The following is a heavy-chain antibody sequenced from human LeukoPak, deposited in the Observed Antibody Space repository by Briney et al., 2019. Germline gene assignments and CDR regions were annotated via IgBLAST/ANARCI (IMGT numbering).Heavy chain of an antibody. CDR1: GGSISSYY. V-gene: IGHV4-34*01. Sequence: SETLSLTCTVSGGSISSYYWSWIRQPPGKGLEWIGEINHSGSTNYNPSLKSRVTISVDTSKNQFSLKLSSVTAADTAVYYCARELRVVRGVIDYWGQGTLVTVSS. D-gene: IGHD3-10*01. CDR3: ARELRVVRGVIDY. J-gene: IGHJ4*02. CDR2: INHSGST.